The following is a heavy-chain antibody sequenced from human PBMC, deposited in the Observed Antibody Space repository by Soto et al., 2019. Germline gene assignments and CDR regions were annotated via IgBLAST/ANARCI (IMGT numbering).Heavy chain of an antibody. V-gene: IGHV3-30-3*01. D-gene: IGHD3-9*01. CDR2: ISYDEAKE. J-gene: IGHJ4*02. CDR3: ARDRYQLDTTAYYFLLFFDY. Sequence: PGESLKISCAASGFAFSTYPMHWVRQAPGQGPEWVAVISYDEAKEYYADSVKGRFTISRDNSKNTLYLQMNSLRPEDTAIYYCARDRYQLDTTAYYFLLFFDYWGQGALVTVSS. CDR1: GFAFSTYP.